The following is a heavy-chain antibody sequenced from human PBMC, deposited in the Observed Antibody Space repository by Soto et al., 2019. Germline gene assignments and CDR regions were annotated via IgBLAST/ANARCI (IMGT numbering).Heavy chain of an antibody. CDR1: GYTFANYG. CDR2: ISGNNGAT. CDR3: ARDLKYFLINGNWVAS. J-gene: IGHJ5*01. V-gene: IGHV1-18*04. Sequence: VASVKVSCKASGYTFANYGISWVRQAPGQGLEWMGWISGNNGATNYAPKVQGRITMTIDTSTGVANMALRSLRSDDTAIYYCARDLKYFLINGNWVASWGQRTLVTAPQ. D-gene: IGHD2-2*01.